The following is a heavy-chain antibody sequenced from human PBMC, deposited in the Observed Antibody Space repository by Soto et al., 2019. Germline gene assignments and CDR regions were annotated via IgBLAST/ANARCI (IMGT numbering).Heavy chain of an antibody. V-gene: IGHV4-39*01. Sequence: SETLSLTCTVSGGSISSSSYYWGWIRQPPGKGLEWIGSIYYSGSTYYNPSLKSRVTISVDTSKTQFSLKLSSVTAADTAVYYCARHRGRPYFHDAFDIWGQGTMVTVSS. D-gene: IGHD1-26*01. J-gene: IGHJ3*02. CDR3: ARHRGRPYFHDAFDI. CDR1: GGSISSSSYY. CDR2: IYYSGST.